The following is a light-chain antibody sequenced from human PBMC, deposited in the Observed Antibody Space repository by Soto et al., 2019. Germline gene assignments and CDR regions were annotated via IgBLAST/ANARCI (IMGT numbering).Light chain of an antibody. CDR3: SSYTSSSTLV. V-gene: IGLV2-14*01. CDR2: EVS. Sequence: QSALPQPASVSGSPGQSITISCTGTSTHIGSSNFVSWYQQHPGKAPQLIIYEVSNRPSGVSNRFSGSKSGNTASLTISGLQAEDEADYYCSSYTSSSTLVFGTGTKLTVL. J-gene: IGLJ1*01. CDR1: STHIGSSNF.